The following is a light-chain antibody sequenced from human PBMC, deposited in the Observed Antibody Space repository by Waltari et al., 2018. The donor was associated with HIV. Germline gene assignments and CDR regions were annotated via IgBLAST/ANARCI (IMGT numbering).Light chain of an antibody. V-gene: IGKV2-28*01. Sequence: DIVMTQSPLSLSVTPGGPASIPCKSRQSLLGGNGHNYLNWYLQKPRQSPQLLISYHSTRASGVPDRFSGSGSGTDFTLTISRVEAEDVGVYYCMHALQSPTFGPGTKVVIK. CDR1: QSLLGGNGHNY. CDR2: YHS. CDR3: MHALQSPT. J-gene: IGKJ3*01.